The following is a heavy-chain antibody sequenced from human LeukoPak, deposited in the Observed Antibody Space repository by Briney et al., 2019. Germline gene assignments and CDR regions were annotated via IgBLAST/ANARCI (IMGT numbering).Heavy chain of an antibody. V-gene: IGHV3-13*01. J-gene: IGHJ3*02. Sequence: GGSLRLSCAASGFTFSSYAMHWVRQPTGKGLEWVSSIGTAGDTYYPGSVTGRFTISRENAKKSLYLQMNSLRAEDTAVYYCARVFGSRMISGSFDIWGRGTVVTVSS. CDR1: GFTFSSYA. CDR2: IGTAGDT. D-gene: IGHD3-10*01. CDR3: ARVFGSRMISGSFDI.